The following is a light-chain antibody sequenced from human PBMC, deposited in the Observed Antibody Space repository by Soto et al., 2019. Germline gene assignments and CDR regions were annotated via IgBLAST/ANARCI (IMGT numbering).Light chain of an antibody. CDR2: EDN. Sequence: QSALTQPASVSGSPGQSITISCTGISSTVETYNLVSWYQQHPGKAPRLLLYEDNKRPSGVSARLSGFKSGNTASLTISGLQAEDDSTYYCSSYSATSPSVLFGGGTKLTVL. J-gene: IGLJ2*01. CDR1: SSTVETYNL. CDR3: SSYSATSPSVL. V-gene: IGLV2-23*01.